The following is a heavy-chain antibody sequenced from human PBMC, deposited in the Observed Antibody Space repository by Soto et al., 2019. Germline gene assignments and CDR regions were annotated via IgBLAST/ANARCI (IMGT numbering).Heavy chain of an antibody. J-gene: IGHJ6*03. Sequence: GASVKVSCKASGGTFSSYTISWVRQAPGQGLEWMGRIIPILGIANYAQKFQGRVTITADKSTSTAYMELSSLRSEDTAVYYCARSVVVAATLNPYYYYMDVWGKGTSVTVSS. CDR1: GGTFSSYT. V-gene: IGHV1-69*02. CDR3: ARSVVVAATLNPYYYYMDV. CDR2: IIPILGIA. D-gene: IGHD2-15*01.